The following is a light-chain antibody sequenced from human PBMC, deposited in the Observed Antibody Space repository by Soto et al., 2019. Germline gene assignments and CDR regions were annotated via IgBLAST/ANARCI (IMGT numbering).Light chain of an antibody. CDR2: LGS. J-gene: IGKJ2*01. CDR1: QSLLHSNGYNY. CDR3: MQALQTPRNT. Sequence: DLVMTQSPLSLPVTPGEPASISCRSSQSLLHSNGYNYLDWYLQKPGQSPQLVIYLGSNRASGVPDRFSGSGSGTDFTLKISRVEAEDVGVYYCMQALQTPRNTFGQGTKLEIK. V-gene: IGKV2-28*01.